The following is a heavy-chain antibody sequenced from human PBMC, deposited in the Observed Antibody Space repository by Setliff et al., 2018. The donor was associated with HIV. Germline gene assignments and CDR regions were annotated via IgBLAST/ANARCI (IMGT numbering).Heavy chain of an antibody. CDR3: ARILVGVDDAFDI. Sequence: GASVKVSCKASGYTFTNYGISWVRQAPGQGLEWMGWISAYNGNTNYAQKLQDRVTMTTDTSTSTAYMELRSLRSDDMAAYCCARILVGVDDAFDIWGQGTTVTVSS. V-gene: IGHV1-18*03. J-gene: IGHJ3*02. CDR2: ISAYNGNT. CDR1: GYTFTNYG. D-gene: IGHD1-26*01.